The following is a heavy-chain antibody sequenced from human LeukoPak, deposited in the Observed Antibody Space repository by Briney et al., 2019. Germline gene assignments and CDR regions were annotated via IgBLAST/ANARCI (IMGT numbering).Heavy chain of an antibody. V-gene: IGHV3-7*01. D-gene: IGHD2-15*01. CDR3: ARDRGGPDY. CDR2: IKQDESEK. J-gene: IGHJ4*02. Sequence: GGSLRLSCAASGITFSSYWMSWVRQAPGKGLEWVANIKQDESEKYYVDSVKGRFTISRDNAKNSLYLQMNSLRAEDTAVYYCARDRGGPDYWGQGTLVTVSS. CDR1: GITFSSYW.